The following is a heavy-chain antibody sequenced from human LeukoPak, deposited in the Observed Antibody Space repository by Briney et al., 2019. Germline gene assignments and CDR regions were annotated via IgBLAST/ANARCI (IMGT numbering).Heavy chain of an antibody. Sequence: SETLSLTCTVSGGSISSYYWSWIRQPPGKGLEWIGYIYYSGSTNYNPSLKSRVTISVDTSKNQFSLKLSSVTAADTAVYYYASRNSVTVAFDYWGQGTLVTVSS. CDR3: ASRNSVTVAFDY. CDR1: GGSISSYY. V-gene: IGHV4-59*01. J-gene: IGHJ4*02. CDR2: IYYSGST. D-gene: IGHD1-14*01.